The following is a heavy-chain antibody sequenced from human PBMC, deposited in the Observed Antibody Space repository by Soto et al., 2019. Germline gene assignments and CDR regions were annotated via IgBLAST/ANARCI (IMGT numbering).Heavy chain of an antibody. CDR1: GGSISSGDYF. CDR2: IYYSGST. D-gene: IGHD5-12*01. V-gene: IGHV4-30-4*01. CDR3: ARDTAPISYETDYYYGMDV. Sequence: QVQLQESGPGLVKPSQTLSLTCTVSGGSISSGDYFWSWIRQPPGKGLEWIGYIYYSGSTYSNPSLKSRVTISVDTSKNQFSLKLSSVTAADTAVYYCARDTAPISYETDYYYGMDVWGQGTTVTVSS. J-gene: IGHJ6*02.